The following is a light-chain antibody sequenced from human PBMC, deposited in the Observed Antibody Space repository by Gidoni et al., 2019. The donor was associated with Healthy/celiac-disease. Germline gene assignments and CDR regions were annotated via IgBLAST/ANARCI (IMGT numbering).Light chain of an antibody. CDR1: QSVNSN. V-gene: IGKV3-15*01. Sequence: EIVMTQSPATLSVSPGERATLSCMASQSVNSNLAWYQEQPGQAPRLIIYGASTRATGIPARFSGSGSGTEFTLTISSLQAEDFAVYYCKQYNNWPGTFGQGTKVEIK. J-gene: IGKJ1*01. CDR3: KQYNNWPGT. CDR2: GAS.